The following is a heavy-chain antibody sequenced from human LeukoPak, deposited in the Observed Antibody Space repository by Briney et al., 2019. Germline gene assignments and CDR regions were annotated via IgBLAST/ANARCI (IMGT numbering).Heavy chain of an antibody. D-gene: IGHD3-3*01. CDR2: ISSSGSTI. CDR1: EFTFSDYY. V-gene: IGHV3-11*01. Sequence: GGSLRLSCAASEFTFSDYYMSWIRQAPGKGLEWVSYISSSGSTIYYADSVKGRFTISRDNAKNSLYLQMNSLRAEDTAVYYCARDKLPYYDFWSGPAGGMDVWGQGTTVTVSS. CDR3: ARDKLPYYDFWSGPAGGMDV. J-gene: IGHJ6*02.